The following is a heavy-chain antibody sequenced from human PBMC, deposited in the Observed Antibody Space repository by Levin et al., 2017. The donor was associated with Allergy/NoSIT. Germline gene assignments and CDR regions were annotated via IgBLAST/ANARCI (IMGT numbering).Heavy chain of an antibody. CDR2: ISAYNGNT. CDR1: GYTFTSYG. CDR3: ARDIVVVVAAMHYYYYYMDV. D-gene: IGHD2-15*01. Sequence: ASVKVSCKASGYTFTSYGISWVRQAPGQGLEWMGWISAYNGNTNYAQKLQGRVTMTTDTSTSTAYMELRSLRSDDTAVYYCARDIVVVVAAMHYYYYYMDVWGKGTTVTVSS. V-gene: IGHV1-18*01. J-gene: IGHJ6*03.